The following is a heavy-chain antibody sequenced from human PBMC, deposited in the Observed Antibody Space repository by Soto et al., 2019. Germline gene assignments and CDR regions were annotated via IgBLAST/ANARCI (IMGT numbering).Heavy chain of an antibody. Sequence: EVQVVESGGGLVQPGGSLRLSCAASSASGFGFILSDHNMDWVRQAPGKGLEWVGRTWNKGNHFRTDYAASVQGRFTISRDDSKNSLFLQINSLKTDDTALYFCVALYYGHPFWGQGVLVTVAS. CDR1: SASGFGFILSDHN. CDR2: TWNKGNHFRT. CDR3: VALYYGHPF. V-gene: IGHV3-72*01. D-gene: IGHD3-10*01. J-gene: IGHJ4*02.